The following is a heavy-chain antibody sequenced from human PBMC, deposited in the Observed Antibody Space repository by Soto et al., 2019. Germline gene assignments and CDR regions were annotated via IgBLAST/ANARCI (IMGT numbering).Heavy chain of an antibody. D-gene: IGHD6-19*01. Sequence: ASVKVSCKASGGTFSSYAISWVRQAPGQGLEWMGGIIPIFGTANYAQKFQGRVTITADESTSTAYTELSSLRSEDTAVYYCARDPATHYSSGWQTPPDNWFDPWGQGTLVTVSS. V-gene: IGHV1-69*13. CDR2: IIPIFGTA. J-gene: IGHJ5*02. CDR3: ARDPATHYSSGWQTPPDNWFDP. CDR1: GGTFSSYA.